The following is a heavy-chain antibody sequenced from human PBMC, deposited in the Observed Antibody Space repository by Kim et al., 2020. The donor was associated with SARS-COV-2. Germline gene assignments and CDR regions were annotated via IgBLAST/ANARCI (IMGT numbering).Heavy chain of an antibody. CDR2: I. CDR3: ARGPNYSPFDY. Sequence: IYYADYGRGRFTISRDNDKNSLYLQMNSLRAEDTAVYYCARGPNYSPFDYWGQGTLVTVSS. V-gene: IGHV3-48*03. J-gene: IGHJ4*02. D-gene: IGHD4-4*01.